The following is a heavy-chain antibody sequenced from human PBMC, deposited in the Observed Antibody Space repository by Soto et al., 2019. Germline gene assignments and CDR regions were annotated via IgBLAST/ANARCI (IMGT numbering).Heavy chain of an antibody. V-gene: IGHV3-30-3*01. CDR3: ARSRYRGSYHVDY. CDR1: GFTFSSYA. CDR2: ISYDGSNK. Sequence: QVQLVESGGGVVQPGRSLRLSCAASGFTFSSYAMHWVRQAPGKGLEWVAVISYDGSNKYYADSVKGRFTISRDNSKNTLYLQMNSLRAEDTAVYYCARSRYRGSYHVDYWGQGTLVTVSS. D-gene: IGHD1-26*01. J-gene: IGHJ4*02.